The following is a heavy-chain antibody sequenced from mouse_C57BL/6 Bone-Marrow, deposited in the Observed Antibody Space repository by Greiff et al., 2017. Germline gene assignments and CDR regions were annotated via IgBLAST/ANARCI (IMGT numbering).Heavy chain of an antibody. D-gene: IGHD1-1*01. V-gene: IGHV5-12*01. CDR1: GFTFSDYY. CDR2: ISNGGGST. J-gene: IGHJ2*01. Sequence: EVKLVESGGGLVQPGGSLKLSCAASGFTFSDYYMYWVRQTPEKRLEWVAYISNGGGSTYYPDTVKGRFTISRDNAKNTLYLQMSRLKSEDTAMYYCARHDVREDYFDYWGQGTTLTVSS. CDR3: ARHDVREDYFDY.